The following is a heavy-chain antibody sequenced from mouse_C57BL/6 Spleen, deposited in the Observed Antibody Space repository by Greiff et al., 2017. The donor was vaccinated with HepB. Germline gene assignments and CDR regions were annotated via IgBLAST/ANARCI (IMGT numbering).Heavy chain of an antibody. D-gene: IGHD1-1*01. CDR1: GYTFTSYW. J-gene: IGHJ1*03. CDR2: IDPSDSYT. CDR3: ARRIEYYGSSLYFDV. V-gene: IGHV1-69*01. Sequence: QVQLQQSGAELVMPGASVKLSCKASGYTFTSYWMHWVKQRPGQGLEWIGEIDPSDSYTNYNQKFKGKSTLTVDKSSSTAYMQLSSLTSEDSAVYYCARRIEYYGSSLYFDVWGTGTTVTVSS.